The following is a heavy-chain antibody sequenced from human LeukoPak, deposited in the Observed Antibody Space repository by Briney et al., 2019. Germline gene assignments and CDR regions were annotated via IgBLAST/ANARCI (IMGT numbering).Heavy chain of an antibody. Sequence: PGGSLRLSRAASGFTFSSYAMSWVRQAPGKGLEWVSAISGSGGSTYYADSVKGRFTISRDNSKNTLYLQMNSLRAEDTAVYYCAKVNRPLLWFGELLYSNFDYWGQGTLVTVSS. CDR2: ISGSGGST. CDR1: GFTFSSYA. D-gene: IGHD3-10*01. V-gene: IGHV3-23*01. CDR3: AKVNRPLLWFGELLYSNFDY. J-gene: IGHJ4*02.